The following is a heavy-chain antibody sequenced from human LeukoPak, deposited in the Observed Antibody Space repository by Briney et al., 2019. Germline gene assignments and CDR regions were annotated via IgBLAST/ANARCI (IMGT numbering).Heavy chain of an antibody. CDR1: GGSISSYY. CDR2: IYTSGST. J-gene: IGHJ4*02. D-gene: IGHD3-22*01. CDR3: ARGLMDYYDSSGYFLN. V-gene: IGHV4-4*07. Sequence: SETLSLTCTVSGGSISSYYWSWIRQPAGKGLEWIGRIYTSGSTNYNPSLKSRVTMSVDTSKNQFSLKLSSVTAADTAVYYCARGLMDYYDSSGYFLNWGQGTLVTVSS.